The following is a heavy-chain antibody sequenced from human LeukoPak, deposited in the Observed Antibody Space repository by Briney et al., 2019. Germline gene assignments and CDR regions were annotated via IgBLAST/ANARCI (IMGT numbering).Heavy chain of an antibody. CDR2: IIPIFGTA. CDR3: ARDTLAEYDILTGYYRDAFDI. CDR1: GGTFSSYA. J-gene: IGHJ3*02. D-gene: IGHD3-9*01. V-gene: IGHV1-69*01. Sequence: ASVKVSCKASGGTFSSYAISWVRQAPGQGLEWMGGIIPIFGTANYAQKFQGRVTITADESTSTAYMELSSLRSEDTAVYYCARDTLAEYDILTGYYRDAFDIWGQGTMVIVSS.